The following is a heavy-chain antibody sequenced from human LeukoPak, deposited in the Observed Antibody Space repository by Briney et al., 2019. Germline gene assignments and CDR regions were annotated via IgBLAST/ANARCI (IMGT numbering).Heavy chain of an antibody. CDR1: GGSIRRADYY. Sequence: SETLSLTCTVSGGSIRRADYYWGWIRQSPGKGLEWIGSIYHSGSTYYNPSLQSRVTKSVDTSKNQFSLKLNSVTAADTAVYFCARGTGNGRDHYFDSWGQGTQVTVPS. CDR3: ARGTGNGRDHYFDS. V-gene: IGHV4-39*07. CDR2: IYHSGST. J-gene: IGHJ4*02. D-gene: IGHD3/OR15-3a*01.